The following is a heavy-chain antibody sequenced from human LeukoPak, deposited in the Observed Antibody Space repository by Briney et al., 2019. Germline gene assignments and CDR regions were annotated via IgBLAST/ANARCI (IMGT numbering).Heavy chain of an antibody. J-gene: IGHJ6*02. V-gene: IGHV3-30-3*01. CDR2: LSYGGTNK. Sequence: GGSLRLSCAASGFTFSDYAMHWVRQAPGKGLEWVAVLSYGGTNKYYADSVKGRFTISRDNSKNTLYLQMNSLRAEDTAVYYCAKDGARYCSGGSCPYGMDVWGQGTTVTVSS. CDR1: GFTFSDYA. CDR3: AKDGARYCSGGSCPYGMDV. D-gene: IGHD2-15*01.